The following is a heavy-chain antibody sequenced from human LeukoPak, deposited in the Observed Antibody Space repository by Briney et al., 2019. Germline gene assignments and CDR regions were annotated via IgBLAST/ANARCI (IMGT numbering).Heavy chain of an antibody. CDR3: ANDEDHYYGSGSYYKGLVGYFDY. V-gene: IGHV3-30*18. CDR1: GFTFSSYG. D-gene: IGHD3-10*01. J-gene: IGHJ4*02. Sequence: GGSLRLSCAASGFTFSSYGMHWVRQAPGKGLEWVAVISYDGSNKYYADSVKGRFTISRDNSKNTLYLQMNSLRAEDTAVYYCANDEDHYYGSGSYYKGLVGYFDYWGQGTLVTVSS. CDR2: ISYDGSNK.